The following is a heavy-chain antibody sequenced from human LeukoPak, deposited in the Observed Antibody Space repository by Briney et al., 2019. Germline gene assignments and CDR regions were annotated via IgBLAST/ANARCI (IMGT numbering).Heavy chain of an antibody. J-gene: IGHJ5*02. V-gene: IGHV1-2*06. CDR3: ARGYCSGGSCYSVENWFDP. D-gene: IGHD2-15*01. CDR2: INPNSGGT. CDR1: GYTFTGYY. Sequence: ASVKVSCKAAGYTFTGYYMFWVRQAPGQGLEWMGRINPNSGGTKCAQKFQGRVTMTRDTSISTAYMELSRLRSDDTAVYYCARGYCSGGSCYSVENWFDPGGQGTLVTVSS.